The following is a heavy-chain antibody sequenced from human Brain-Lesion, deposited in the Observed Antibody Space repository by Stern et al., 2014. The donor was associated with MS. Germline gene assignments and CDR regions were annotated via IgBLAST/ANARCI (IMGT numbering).Heavy chain of an antibody. V-gene: IGHV4-39*01. CDR1: GGSVSSTSYA. CDR2: IYYSGNT. CDR3: AGEEDIRYCSGGSCTGNWFDP. J-gene: IGHJ5*02. D-gene: IGHD2-15*01. Sequence: QVQLVQSGPGLVKPSETLSLTCTVAGGSVSSTSYAWAWIRQPPGKGLEWIGTIYYSGNTYYSPSLKSPLTISLDTSKNQFSLQLGSVTAADTAVYYCAGEEDIRYCSGGSCTGNWFDPWGQGTLVTVSS.